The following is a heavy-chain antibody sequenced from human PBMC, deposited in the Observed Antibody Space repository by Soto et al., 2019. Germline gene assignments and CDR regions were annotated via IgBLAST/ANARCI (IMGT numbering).Heavy chain of an antibody. CDR2: ISSSGMTI. CDR3: AKSSSGWYLAAFDI. V-gene: IGHV3-48*02. Sequence: GGSLRLSCEASGFSFSTYSMNWVRQAPGKGLEWVSYISSSGMTIYYADSVKGRLTISRDNAKNSLYLQMHSLRDEDTAIYFCAKSSSGWYLAAFDIWSRGTMVTVSS. D-gene: IGHD6-19*01. J-gene: IGHJ3*02. CDR1: GFSFSTYS.